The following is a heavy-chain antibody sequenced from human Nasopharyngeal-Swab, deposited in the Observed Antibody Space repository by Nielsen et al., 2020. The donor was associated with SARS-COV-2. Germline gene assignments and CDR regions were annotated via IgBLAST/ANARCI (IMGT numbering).Heavy chain of an antibody. Sequence: ASVKVSCKSSGYTFSRNDINWVRQATGQGLEWMGWINTNTGNPTYAQGFTGRFVFSLDTSVSTAYLQISSLKAEDTAVYYCARESGGSTVDYWGQGTLVTVSS. CDR1: GYTFSRND. CDR3: ARESGGSTVDY. V-gene: IGHV7-4-1*02. J-gene: IGHJ4*02. CDR2: INTNTGNP. D-gene: IGHD1-1*01.